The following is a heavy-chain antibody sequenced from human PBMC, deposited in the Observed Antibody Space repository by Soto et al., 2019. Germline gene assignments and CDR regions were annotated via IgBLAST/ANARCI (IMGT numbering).Heavy chain of an antibody. CDR3: ARAPPYYYYDSSGYWFDP. CDR1: GYTFTGYY. CDR2: INPNSGGT. J-gene: IGHJ5*02. Sequence: GASVKVSCKASGYTFTGYYMHWVRQAPGQGLEWMGWINPNSGGTNYAQKFQGRVTMTRDTSISTAYMELSRLRSDDTAVYYCARAPPYYYYDSSGYWFDPWGQGTLVTVSS. V-gene: IGHV1-2*02. D-gene: IGHD3-22*01.